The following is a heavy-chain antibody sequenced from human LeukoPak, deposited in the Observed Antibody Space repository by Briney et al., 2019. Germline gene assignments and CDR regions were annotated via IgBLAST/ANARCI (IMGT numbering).Heavy chain of an antibody. Sequence: PGGSLRLSCAASGFTFSSYSMNWVRQAPGKGLEWVSSISSSSSYIYYADSVKGRFTISRDNAKNSLYLQMNSLRAEDTAVYYCARDQKWQLVDHFDYWGQGTLVTVSS. CDR1: GFTFSSYS. J-gene: IGHJ4*02. V-gene: IGHV3-21*01. CDR2: ISSSSSYI. D-gene: IGHD6-13*01. CDR3: ARDQKWQLVDHFDY.